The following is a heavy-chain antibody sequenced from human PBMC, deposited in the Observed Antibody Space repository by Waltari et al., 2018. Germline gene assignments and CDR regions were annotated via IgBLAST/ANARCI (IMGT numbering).Heavy chain of an antibody. D-gene: IGHD6-6*01. CDR3: ARRSSIAAQYFDY. CDR2: IYYSGST. Sequence: QVQLQESGPGLVKPSETLSLTCTVPGGSISTPYWSWIRQPAGKGLEWIGYIYYSGSTNYNPSLKSRVTISVDTSKNQFSLKLSSVTAADTAVYYCARRSSIAAQYFDYWGQGTLVTVSS. J-gene: IGHJ4*02. V-gene: IGHV4-59*11. CDR1: GGSISTPY.